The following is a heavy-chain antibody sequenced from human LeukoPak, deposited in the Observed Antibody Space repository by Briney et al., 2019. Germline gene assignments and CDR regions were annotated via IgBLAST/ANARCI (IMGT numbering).Heavy chain of an antibody. CDR1: GFTFSSYA. Sequence: GGSLRLSCAASGFTFSSYAMHWVRQAPGKGLEWVAVISYDGSNKYYADSVKGRFTISRDNSKNTLYLQMNSLRAEDTAVYYCARAAWDHYDSSGYYYDYWGQGTLVTVSS. V-gene: IGHV3-30-3*01. CDR3: ARAAWDHYDSSGYYYDY. D-gene: IGHD3-22*01. CDR2: ISYDGSNK. J-gene: IGHJ4*02.